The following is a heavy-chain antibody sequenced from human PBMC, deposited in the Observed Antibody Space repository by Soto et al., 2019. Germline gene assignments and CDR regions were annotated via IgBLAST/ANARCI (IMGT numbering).Heavy chain of an antibody. CDR3: ARTHSGWYQAEFDY. CDR2: IEWNDDK. Sequence: SGPTLVNPTQTLTLTCTFSGFSLSTSGMCVNWIRQPPGKALEWLARIEWNDDKYYSTSVKTRVTISKDTSKNQVVLTMTNVDPVDTATYYCARTHSGWYQAEFDYWGQ. D-gene: IGHD6-19*01. V-gene: IGHV2-70*11. J-gene: IGHJ4*02. CDR1: GFSLSTSGMC.